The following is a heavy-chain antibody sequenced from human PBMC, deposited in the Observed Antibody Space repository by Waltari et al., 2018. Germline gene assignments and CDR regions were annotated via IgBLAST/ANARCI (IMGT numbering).Heavy chain of an antibody. CDR1: GFTFGDYA. J-gene: IGHJ6*02. D-gene: IGHD4-17*01. V-gene: IGHV3-49*04. Sequence: EVQLVESGGGLVQPGRSLRLSCTASGFTFGDYAMSWVRQAPGKGLEWVGFSRSKAYGWTTEYAASVKGRFTISRDDSKSIAYLQMNSLKTEDTAVYYCTSCDYNTIYYGMDVWGQGTTVTVSS. CDR3: TSCDYNTIYYGMDV. CDR2: SRSKAYGWTT.